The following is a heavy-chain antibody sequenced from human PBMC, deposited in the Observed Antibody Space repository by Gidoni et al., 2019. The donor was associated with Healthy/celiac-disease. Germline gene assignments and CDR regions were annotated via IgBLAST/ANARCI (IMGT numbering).Heavy chain of an antibody. J-gene: IGHJ5*02. CDR1: GGSFSGYY. D-gene: IGHD5-18*01. CDR2: INHSGST. CDR3: ARGPLVPSYGYGKIRNWFDP. Sequence: QVQLQQWGAGLLKPSETLSLTCAVYGGSFSGYYWSWIRQPPGKGLEWIGEINHSGSTNYNPSLKSRVTISVDTSKNQFSLKLSSVTAADTAVYYCARGPLVPSYGYGKIRNWFDPWGQGTLVTVSS. V-gene: IGHV4-34*01.